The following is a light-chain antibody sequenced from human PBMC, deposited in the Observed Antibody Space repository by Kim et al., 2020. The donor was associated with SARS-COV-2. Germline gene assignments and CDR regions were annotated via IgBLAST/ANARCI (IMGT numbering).Light chain of an antibody. Sequence: DIQLTQSPSFLSASVGDRVTITCRASQYIGNYLAWYQQNPGKAPKLLMYGVSTLASGVPSRFSGSGSETEFALTISNLQPEDFATYSCQQFFIYPRTFGQGTKVDIK. J-gene: IGKJ1*01. CDR1: QYIGNY. CDR2: GVS. V-gene: IGKV1-9*01. CDR3: QQFFIYPRT.